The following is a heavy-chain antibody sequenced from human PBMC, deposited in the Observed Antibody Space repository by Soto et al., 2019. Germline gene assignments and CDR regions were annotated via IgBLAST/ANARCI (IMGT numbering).Heavy chain of an antibody. V-gene: IGHV4-31*03. J-gene: IGHJ6*02. CDR1: GGTISVGGNY. CDR2: IYRSGNT. Sequence: QVQLEESGPGLVKPSETLSVTCTVSGGTISVGGNYWTWIRQHPGKGLEWIGNIYRSGNTHYNPSLKSRLTISLVTSKNQFSLRLNSVTAADTAVYYCARESGGYKNYYYYAVDVWGQGSAVTVSS. D-gene: IGHD2-8*02. CDR3: ARESGGYKNYYYYAVDV.